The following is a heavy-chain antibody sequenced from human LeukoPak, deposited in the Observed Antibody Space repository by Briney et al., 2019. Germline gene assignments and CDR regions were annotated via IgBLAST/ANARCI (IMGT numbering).Heavy chain of an antibody. V-gene: IGHV3-23*01. D-gene: IGHD6-13*01. J-gene: IGHJ1*01. CDR1: GFTFSSYA. CDR2: ISGSGGST. Sequence: GGSLRLSCAASGFTFSSYAMSWVRQAQGEGLEWVSAISGSGGSTYYADSVKGRFTISRDNAKSSLYLQMNSLRAEDTAVYYCARAGITTTGPLFQHWGQGTLVTVSS. CDR3: ARAGITTTGPLFQH.